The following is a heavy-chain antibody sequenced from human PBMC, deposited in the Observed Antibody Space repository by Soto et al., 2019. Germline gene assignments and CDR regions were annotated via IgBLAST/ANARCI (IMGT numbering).Heavy chain of an antibody. D-gene: IGHD2-21*01. J-gene: IGHJ4*02. CDR3: ARLVAAGITYYFDS. V-gene: IGHV2-5*02. Sequence: QITLKESGPTLVKPTQTLTLTCTFSAFSLSTSGVGVVWIRQPPGKALEWLTFIYWDDDKRYSPSLKSRLTITKDTSKNQVVLTMTNMDPVDTATYYCARLVAAGITYYFDSWGQGTLVTVSS. CDR1: AFSLSTSGVG. CDR2: IYWDDDK.